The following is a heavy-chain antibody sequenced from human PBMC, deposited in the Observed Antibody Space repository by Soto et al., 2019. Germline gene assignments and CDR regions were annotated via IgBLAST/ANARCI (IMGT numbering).Heavy chain of an antibody. CDR3: AKNWNWGSLVH. CDR2: IYYGGST. CDR1: GDSISTDY. J-gene: IGHJ4*02. V-gene: IGHV4-59*08. Sequence: SETLSLTCTVSGDSISTDYWSWIRQSPGKGLEWIGFIYYGGSTNYNPSLKSRVTISVDTPKNQFSLKLSSVTAADTAVYYCAKNWNWGSLVHWGQGALVT. D-gene: IGHD7-27*01.